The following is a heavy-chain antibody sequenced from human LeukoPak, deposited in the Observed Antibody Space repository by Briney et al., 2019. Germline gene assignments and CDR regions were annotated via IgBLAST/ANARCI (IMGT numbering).Heavy chain of an antibody. CDR3: ARRQMDTKGALDY. CDR1: GGCISSGDYY. V-gene: IGHV4-30-4*08. J-gene: IGHJ4*02. Sequence: SETLSLTCTVSGGCISSGDYYWSWIRQPPGKGLEWIGYIYYSGSTNYNPSLKSRVTISVDTSKNQFSLKLSSVTAADTAVYYCARRQMDTKGALDYWGQGTLLTVSS. D-gene: IGHD5-24*01. CDR2: IYYSGST.